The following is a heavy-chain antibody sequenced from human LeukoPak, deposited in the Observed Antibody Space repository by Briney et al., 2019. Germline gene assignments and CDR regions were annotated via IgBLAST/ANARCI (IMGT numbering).Heavy chain of an antibody. V-gene: IGHV4-59*01. CDR3: ARDRRDYYDSSGYSYYYGMDV. CDR2: IYYSGST. CDR1: GGSISSYY. Sequence: SETLSLTCTVSGGSISSYYWSWIRQPPGKGLEWIGYIYYSGSTNYNPSLKSRVTISVDTSKNQFSLKLSSVTAADTAVYYCARDRRDYYDSSGYSYYYGMDVWGQGTTVTVYS. J-gene: IGHJ6*02. D-gene: IGHD3-22*01.